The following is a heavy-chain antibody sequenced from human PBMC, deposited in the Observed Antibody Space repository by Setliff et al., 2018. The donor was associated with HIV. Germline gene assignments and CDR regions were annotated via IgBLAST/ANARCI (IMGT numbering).Heavy chain of an antibody. V-gene: IGHV4-61*02. Sequence: SETLSLTCTVSGGSITSGSYYWSWIRQPAGKGLEWIGRFYTSGSTNYNPSLKSRVTMSVDTSKNQFSLKLSSVTAADTAVYYCARDRGSGSWFDFWGQGTLVTVS. CDR3: ARDRGSGSWFDF. D-gene: IGHD1-26*01. CDR1: GGSITSGSYY. J-gene: IGHJ4*02. CDR2: FYTSGST.